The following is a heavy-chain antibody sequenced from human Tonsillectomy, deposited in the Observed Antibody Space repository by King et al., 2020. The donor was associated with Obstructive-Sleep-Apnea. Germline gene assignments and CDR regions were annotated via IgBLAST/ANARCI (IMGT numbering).Heavy chain of an antibody. Sequence: VQLVESGAEVKKPGDSVKVSCRASGYTFNGYYMHWVRQAPGQGLEWMGWINPDSGDTNYAQRFQGWVTMTRDTSISTAYMELSRLTSDDTAVYYCARVGTGWSDDYWGQGTLVTVSS. CDR1: GYTFNGYY. CDR2: INPDSGDT. D-gene: IGHD6-19*01. V-gene: IGHV1-2*04. CDR3: ARVGTGWSDDY. J-gene: IGHJ4*02.